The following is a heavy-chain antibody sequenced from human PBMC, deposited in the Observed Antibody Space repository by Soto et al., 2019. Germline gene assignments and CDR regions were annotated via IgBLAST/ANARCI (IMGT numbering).Heavy chain of an antibody. J-gene: IGHJ4*02. CDR2: VYSGGKT. V-gene: IGHV3-53*02. D-gene: IGHD2-15*01. CDR1: GFSISSNY. CDR3: SKGCSDYTCYLDK. Sequence: EVRLVETGGGLIQSGGSLRLSCIASGFSISSNYMAWVRQVPGKGLEWVSIVYSGGKTFCADSVKGRFTISRDNSKNTLYLQMNSLRGEDTAVYFCSKGCSDYTCYLDKWGQGTLVTVSS.